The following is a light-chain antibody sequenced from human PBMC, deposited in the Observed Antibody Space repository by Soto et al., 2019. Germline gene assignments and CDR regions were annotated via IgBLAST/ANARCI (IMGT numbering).Light chain of an antibody. CDR2: EGD. J-gene: IGLJ1*01. Sequence: QSALTQPASVSGSPGPSITISCSGTSSDVGSSNLVSWYQQHPGKAPQLIIFEGDRRHSGVYGRFSGSKSGNTASLTISGLQADYEADYYCCSFARSTTFYVFGTGTQLTVL. CDR3: CSFARSTTFYV. CDR1: SSDVGSSNL. V-gene: IGLV2-23*01.